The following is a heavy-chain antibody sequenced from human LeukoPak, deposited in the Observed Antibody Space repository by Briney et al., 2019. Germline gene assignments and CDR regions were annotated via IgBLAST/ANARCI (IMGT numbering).Heavy chain of an antibody. Sequence: KPGESLRLSCAASGFTFSSYSMNWVRQAPGKGLEWVSSISSSSSYIYYAHSVKGRFTISRDNAKNSLYLQMNSLRDEDTAVYYCARALGGSTGAFDIWGQGTMVTVSS. D-gene: IGHD3-16*01. V-gene: IGHV3-21*01. CDR3: ARALGGSTGAFDI. J-gene: IGHJ3*02. CDR2: ISSSSSYI. CDR1: GFTFSSYS.